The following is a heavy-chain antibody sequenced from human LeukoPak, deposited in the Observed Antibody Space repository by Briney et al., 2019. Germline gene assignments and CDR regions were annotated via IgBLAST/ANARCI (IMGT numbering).Heavy chain of an antibody. J-gene: IGHJ4*02. V-gene: IGHV3-30-3*01. CDR3: ARDVDYSTYYFDY. CDR1: GFTFSSYA. Sequence: GGSLRLSCAASGFTFSSYAMHWVRQAPGKGLEWVAVISYDGSNKYYADSVKGRFTISRDNSKNTLYLQMNSLRAEDTAVYYCARDVDYSTYYFDYWGQGTLVTVSS. CDR2: ISYDGSNK. D-gene: IGHD4-11*01.